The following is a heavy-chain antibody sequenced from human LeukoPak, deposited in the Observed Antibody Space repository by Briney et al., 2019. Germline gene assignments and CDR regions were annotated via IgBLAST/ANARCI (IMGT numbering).Heavy chain of an antibody. J-gene: IGHJ4*02. Sequence: SETLSLTCAVSGGSISSGGYSWSWIRQPPGKGLEWIGYIYHSGSTYYNPSLKSRVTISVDRSKNQFSLKLSSVTAADTAVYYCARARGYYDSSGYPLRGYFDYWGQGTLVTVSS. CDR2: IYHSGST. V-gene: IGHV4-30-2*01. CDR3: ARARGYYDSSGYPLRGYFDY. CDR1: GGSISSGGYS. D-gene: IGHD3-22*01.